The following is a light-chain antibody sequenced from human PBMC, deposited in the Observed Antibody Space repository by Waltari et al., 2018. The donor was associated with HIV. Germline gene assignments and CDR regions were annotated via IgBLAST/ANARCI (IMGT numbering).Light chain of an antibody. J-gene: IGLJ2*01. CDR2: QDK. Sequence: SFDLTQPPSASVSPGQTASITCSGDELGDKYVAWYQQRPGQSPGLVMYQDKQRPSGIPERFSGSNSGNTATLTISGTQAVDEADYYCQAWDSVTMIFGGGTKLTVL. V-gene: IGLV3-1*01. CDR1: ELGDKY. CDR3: QAWDSVTMI.